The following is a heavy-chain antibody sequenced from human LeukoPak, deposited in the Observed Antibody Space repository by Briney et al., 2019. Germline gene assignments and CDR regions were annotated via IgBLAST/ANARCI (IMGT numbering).Heavy chain of an antibody. J-gene: IGHJ5*02. CDR1: GFTFSSYA. V-gene: IGHV4-39*01. D-gene: IGHD2-15*01. CDR3: ARHSPGRLQIEKQVVAATQPYNWFDP. CDR2: IYYSGST. Sequence: KPGGSLRLSCAASGFTFSSYAMSWIRQPPGKGLEWIGSIYYSGSTYYNPSLKSRVTISVDTSKNQFSLKLSSVTAADTAVYYCARHSPGRLQIEKQVVAATQPYNWFDPWGQGTLVTVSS.